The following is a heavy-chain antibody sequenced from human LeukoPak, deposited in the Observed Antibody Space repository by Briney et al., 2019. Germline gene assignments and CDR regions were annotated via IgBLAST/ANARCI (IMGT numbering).Heavy chain of an antibody. V-gene: IGHV4-34*01. CDR3: ARGTIAAAAGYNWFDP. J-gene: IGHJ5*02. Sequence: SETLSLTCAVYGGSFSGYYWSWIRQPPGKGLEWIGEINHSGSTNYNPSLKSRVTISVDTSKNQLSLKLSSVTAADTAVYYCARGTIAAAAGYNWFDPWGQGTLVTVSS. CDR2: INHSGST. D-gene: IGHD6-13*01. CDR1: GGSFSGYY.